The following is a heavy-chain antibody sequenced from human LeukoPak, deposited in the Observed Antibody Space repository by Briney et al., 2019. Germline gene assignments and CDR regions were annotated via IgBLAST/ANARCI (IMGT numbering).Heavy chain of an antibody. V-gene: IGHV3-53*01. CDR1: GFTVRSNY. CDR3: ARELLAGFDY. Sequence: GGSLRLSCAASGFTVRSNYMNWVRQAPGKGLEWVSVIYSGGSTYYADSVKGRFTISRDNSKNTLYLQMNSLRAEDTAVYYCARELLAGFDYWGQGTLVTVSS. D-gene: IGHD2-15*01. CDR2: IYSGGST. J-gene: IGHJ4*02.